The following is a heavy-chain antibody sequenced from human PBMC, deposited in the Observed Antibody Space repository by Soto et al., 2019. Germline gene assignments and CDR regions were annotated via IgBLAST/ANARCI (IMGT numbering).Heavy chain of an antibody. J-gene: IGHJ5*02. CDR3: TPFTSMGFDP. Sequence: EVQLVESGGGLVQPGGSLKLSCAASGFTFSASPMHWVRQASGKGLEWIGRIRTKPNSYATLYAASVKGRFTISRDDSKNTAYLQMNSLKTEDTAVYYSTPFTSMGFDPWRQGTLVVVSS. CDR2: IRTKPNSYAT. V-gene: IGHV3-73*02. CDR1: GFTFSASP. D-gene: IGHD2-8*01.